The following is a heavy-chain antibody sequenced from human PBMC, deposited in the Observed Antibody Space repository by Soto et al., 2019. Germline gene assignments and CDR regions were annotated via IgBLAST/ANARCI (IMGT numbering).Heavy chain of an antibody. CDR1: GFTFSGSA. J-gene: IGHJ4*02. D-gene: IGHD1-1*01. V-gene: IGHV3-73*02. Sequence: EVQLVESGGGLVQPGGSLKLSCAASGFTFSGSAMHWVRQASGKGLEWVGRIRSKANSYATAYAASVKGRFTISRDDSKNTAYLQMNGLKTEDTAVYYCTRISMERGSPGEPYWGQGNLVTVSS. CDR2: IRSKANSYAT. CDR3: TRISMERGSPGEPY.